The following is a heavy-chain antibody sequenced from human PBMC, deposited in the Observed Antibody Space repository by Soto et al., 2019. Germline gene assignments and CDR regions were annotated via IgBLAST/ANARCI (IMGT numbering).Heavy chain of an antibody. CDR3: ARGRSICGGDCYDFDY. Sequence: QVQLVQSGAEVKKPGSSVKVSCKASGGTFSSYAISWVRQAPGQGLEWMGGIIPIFGTAKYAQKFQGRVTITADESTSTAYMELSSLRSEDTAVYYCARGRSICGGDCYDFDYWGQGTLVTVSS. D-gene: IGHD2-21*02. J-gene: IGHJ4*02. CDR2: IIPIFGTA. CDR1: GGTFSSYA. V-gene: IGHV1-69*01.